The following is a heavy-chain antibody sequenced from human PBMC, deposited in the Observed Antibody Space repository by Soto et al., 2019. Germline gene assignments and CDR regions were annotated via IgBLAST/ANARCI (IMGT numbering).Heavy chain of an antibody. Sequence: GQLLESGGGMVQPGGSLRLSCAASGFTFSSFAMNWVRLPPGGGLEWVAAVTSSASSTHYADSVKGRFTISRDNSKNTLYLQMNSLRAEDTAVYYCAKGGAVLLDPFDVWGQGTMVTVSS. CDR2: VTSSASST. J-gene: IGHJ3*01. V-gene: IGHV3-23*01. CDR1: GFTFSSFA. D-gene: IGHD1-26*01. CDR3: AKGGAVLLDPFDV.